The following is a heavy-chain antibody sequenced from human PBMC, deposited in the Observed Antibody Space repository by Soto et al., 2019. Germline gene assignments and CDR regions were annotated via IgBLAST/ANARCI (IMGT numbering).Heavy chain of an antibody. V-gene: IGHV3-7*03. Sequence: GGSLRLSCGASGFTFSSYWISWVRQAPGKGLEWVANIKEDGSEKYYVDSVKGRFTISRDNAKNSLFLQMNSLKAEDTAVYYCVRVGRLGGYWGQGTLVTVSS. J-gene: IGHJ4*02. CDR2: IKEDGSEK. CDR3: VRVGRLGGY. D-gene: IGHD3-16*01. CDR1: GFTFSSYW.